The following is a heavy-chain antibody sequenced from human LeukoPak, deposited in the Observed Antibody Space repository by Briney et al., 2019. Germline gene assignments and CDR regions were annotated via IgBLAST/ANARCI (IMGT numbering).Heavy chain of an antibody. J-gene: IGHJ5*01. CDR2: TYYRSKSSN. Sequence: SQTLSLTCAISGDSVSTNSATWTWLRQSPSRGLEGLGRTYYRSKSSNDYAVSMKSRITINPDTSKNQCSLQLNSVTPEDTAAYYCARLVGASWFDSWGQGTLVTVSS. D-gene: IGHD1-26*01. V-gene: IGHV6-1*01. CDR3: ARLVGASWFDS. CDR1: GDSVSTNSAT.